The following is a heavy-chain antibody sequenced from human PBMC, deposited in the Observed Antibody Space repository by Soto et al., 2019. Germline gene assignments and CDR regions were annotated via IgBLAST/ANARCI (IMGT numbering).Heavy chain of an antibody. CDR1: GGTFSSYA. J-gene: IGHJ6*02. D-gene: IGHD6-13*01. Sequence: QVQLVQSGAEVKKPGSSVKVSCKASGGTFSSYAISWVRQAPDKGLGWMGGITPIFGTANYAQKFQGRVTITADESTSTAYMELSSLRSEDTAVYYCAILLKAAAGTRWNGMDVWGQGTTVTVSS. CDR3: AILLKAAAGTRWNGMDV. V-gene: IGHV1-69*01. CDR2: ITPIFGTA.